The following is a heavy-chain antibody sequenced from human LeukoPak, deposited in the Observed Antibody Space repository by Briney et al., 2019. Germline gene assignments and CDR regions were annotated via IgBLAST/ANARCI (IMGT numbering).Heavy chain of an antibody. CDR2: INPNSGGT. CDR3: ARTYYYDSSGYHFDY. J-gene: IGHJ4*02. V-gene: IGHV1-2*02. D-gene: IGHD3-22*01. Sequence: ASVKVSCKASGYTFTGYYMHWVRQAPGQGHEWMGWINPNSGGTNYAQKFQGRVTMTRDTSISTAYMELGSLRSEDTAVYYCARTYYYDSSGYHFDYWGQGTLVTVSS. CDR1: GYTFTGYY.